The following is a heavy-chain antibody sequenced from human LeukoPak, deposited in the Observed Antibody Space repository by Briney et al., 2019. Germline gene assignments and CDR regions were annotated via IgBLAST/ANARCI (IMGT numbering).Heavy chain of an antibody. J-gene: IGHJ3*02. CDR2: IYYSGST. CDR3: TREPTTLWLNDAFDI. D-gene: IGHD2-21*01. V-gene: IGHV4-59*12. Sequence: SETLSLTCIVSGGSISSYYWSWIRQPPGKGLEWIGYIYYSGSTNYNPSLKSRVTISVATSKNQFSLKLSSVTAADTAVYYCTREPTTLWLNDAFDIWGQGTMVTVSS. CDR1: GGSISSYY.